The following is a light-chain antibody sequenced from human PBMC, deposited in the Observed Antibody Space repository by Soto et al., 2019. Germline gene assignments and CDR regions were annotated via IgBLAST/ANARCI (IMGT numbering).Light chain of an antibody. Sequence: EIVLTQSPATLSLSPGERATLSCRASQSVNRFLAWFQQKPGQAPRLLIYDASNRATGIPARFSGSGSGTDFTLTISSLEPEDFAVYYCQQRSNRPLTFGQGTKVDIK. CDR1: QSVNRF. CDR2: DAS. V-gene: IGKV3-11*01. J-gene: IGKJ1*01. CDR3: QQRSNRPLT.